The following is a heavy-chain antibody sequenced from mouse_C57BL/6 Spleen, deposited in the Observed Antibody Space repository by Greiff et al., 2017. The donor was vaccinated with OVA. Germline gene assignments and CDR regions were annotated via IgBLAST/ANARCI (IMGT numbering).Heavy chain of an antibody. V-gene: IGHV1-15*01. D-gene: IGHD2-5*01. J-gene: IGHJ2*01. CDR3: TSYSNYYLGC. Sequence: VQLQQSGAELVRPGASVTLSCKASGYTFTDYEMHWVKQTPVHGLEWIGAIDPETGGTAYNQKFKGKAILTADKSSSTAYMELRSLTSEDSAVYYCTSYSNYYLGCWGQGTTLTVSS. CDR2: IDPETGGT. CDR1: GYTFTDYE.